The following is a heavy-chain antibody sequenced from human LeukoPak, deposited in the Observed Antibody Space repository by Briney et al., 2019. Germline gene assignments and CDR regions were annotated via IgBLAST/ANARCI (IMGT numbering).Heavy chain of an antibody. CDR3: ARGRRLIVVGHYYYYMDV. V-gene: IGHV4-34*01. CDR1: GGSFSGYY. Sequence: SETLSLTCAVYGGSFSGYYWSWIRQPPGKGLERIGEINHSGSTNYNPSLKSRVTISVDTSKNQFSLKLSSVTAADTAVYYCARGRRLIVVGHYYYYMDVWGKGTTVTVSS. CDR2: INHSGST. J-gene: IGHJ6*03. D-gene: IGHD3-22*01.